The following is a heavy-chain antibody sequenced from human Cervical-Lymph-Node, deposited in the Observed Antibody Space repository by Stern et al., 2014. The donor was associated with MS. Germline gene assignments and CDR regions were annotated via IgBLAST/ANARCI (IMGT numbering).Heavy chain of an antibody. D-gene: IGHD3/OR15-3a*01. Sequence: QVQLQESGPGVVKPSQTLSLTCPVSGGSISSGDYYWSWIRQPPGQGLELIGSIYYSGSTYYNPSLKSRVTISVDTSKNQFSLKLSSVTAADTAVYYCAREGPRTGTLVYWGQGTLVTVSS. V-gene: IGHV4-30-4*01. CDR3: AREGPRTGTLVY. CDR2: IYYSGST. J-gene: IGHJ4*02. CDR1: GGSISSGDYY.